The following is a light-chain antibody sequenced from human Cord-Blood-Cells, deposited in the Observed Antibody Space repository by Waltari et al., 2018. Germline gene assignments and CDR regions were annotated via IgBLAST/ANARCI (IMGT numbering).Light chain of an antibody. Sequence: QSALTQPPSVSGSPGQSITISGTGTSSDVGSYNLVSWYQQHPGKAPKLMIYEGSKRPSGVSNRFSGSKSGNTASLTISGLQAEDEADYYCCSYAGSSTWVFGGGTKLTVL. CDR1: SSDVGSYNL. J-gene: IGLJ3*02. CDR2: EGS. V-gene: IGLV2-23*01. CDR3: CSYAGSSTWV.